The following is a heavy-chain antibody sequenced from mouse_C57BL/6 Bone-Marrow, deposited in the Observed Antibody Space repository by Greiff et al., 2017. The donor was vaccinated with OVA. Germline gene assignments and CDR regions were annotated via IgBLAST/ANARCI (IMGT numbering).Heavy chain of an antibody. CDR2: IHPNSGST. CDR1: GYTFTSYW. CDR3: ARGGYGLSWFAY. D-gene: IGHD1-1*01. J-gene: IGHJ3*01. V-gene: IGHV1-64*01. Sequence: VQLQQPGAELVKPGASVKLSCKASGYTFTSYWMHWVKQRPGQGLEWIGLIHPNSGSTNYNEKFKSKAPLTVDKSSSTAYMQLSSLTSEDSAVYYCARGGYGLSWFAYWGQGTLVTGSA.